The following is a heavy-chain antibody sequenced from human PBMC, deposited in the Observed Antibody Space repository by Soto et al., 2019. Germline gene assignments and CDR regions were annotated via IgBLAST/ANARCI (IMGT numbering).Heavy chain of an antibody. V-gene: IGHV3-23*01. CDR2: IARAGDLI. D-gene: IGHD2-2*02. CDR1: GFTFSNYA. J-gene: IGHJ5*02. Sequence: GGSLRLSCAASGFTFSNYAMVWVRQAPGKGLEWVSAIARAGDLIRYADSVKGRFTISRDNSNNTLYLQMSSLRAEDTAIYFCANSLTVQVLYYFDAWGPGTQVTVSS. CDR3: ANSLTVQVLYYFDA.